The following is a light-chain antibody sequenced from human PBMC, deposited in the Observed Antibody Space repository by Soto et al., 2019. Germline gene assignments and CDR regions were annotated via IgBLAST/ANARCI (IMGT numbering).Light chain of an antibody. CDR2: EVT. CDR1: SSDVGAYNF. V-gene: IGLV2-14*01. Sequence: QSVLTQPASVSGSPGQSITISGSGTSSDVGAYNFVSWYQVHPGRAPKLIISEVTVRPSGVSNRFSGSKSGNSSSLTISGLQPEDEADYYCTSYTTTNTPYVFGSGPKLTVL. J-gene: IGLJ1*01. CDR3: TSYTTTNTPYV.